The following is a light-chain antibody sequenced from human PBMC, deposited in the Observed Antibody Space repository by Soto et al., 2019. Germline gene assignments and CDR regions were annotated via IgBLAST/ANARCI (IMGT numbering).Light chain of an antibody. V-gene: IGKV3-15*01. Sequence: EIVMTQSPATLSVSQGEGATLSCRASQSVSSNLAWYQQKPGQAPRLLIYAASTRATGIPARFSRSGSGTEFSLTISSLQSEDFSVYYCQHYNNWPPWTFGQGTKVEIK. CDR3: QHYNNWPPWT. J-gene: IGKJ1*01. CDR2: AAS. CDR1: QSVSSN.